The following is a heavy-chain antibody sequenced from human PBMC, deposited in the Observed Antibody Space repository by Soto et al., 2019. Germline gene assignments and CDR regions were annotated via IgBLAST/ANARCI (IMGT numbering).Heavy chain of an antibody. D-gene: IGHD3-3*01. CDR3: ARGRYELLYDSFDY. CDR1: GFTFNDYA. J-gene: IGHJ4*02. V-gene: IGHV3-21*01. CDR2: ISSGGSYI. Sequence: PGGSLRLSCAASGFTFNDYAMNWVRQAPGKGLEWVAHISSGGSYIYYADSLKGRSTISRDSAENSVYLQMNSLRPEDTGVYYCARGRYELLYDSFDYWGQGALVTVSS.